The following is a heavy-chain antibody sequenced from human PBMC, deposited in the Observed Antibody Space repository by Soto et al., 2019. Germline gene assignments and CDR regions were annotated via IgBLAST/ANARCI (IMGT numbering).Heavy chain of an antibody. CDR2: IKSKTDGGTT. Sequence: GGSLRLSCAASGFTFSNAWMSWVRQAPGKGLEWVGRIKSKTDGGTTDYAAPVKGRFTISRDDSKNTLYLQMNSLKTEDTAVYYCTTKKPGCSSTSCYTEYYYYYGMDVWGQGTTVTVSS. J-gene: IGHJ6*02. D-gene: IGHD2-2*02. CDR3: TTKKPGCSSTSCYTEYYYYYGMDV. CDR1: GFTFSNAW. V-gene: IGHV3-15*01.